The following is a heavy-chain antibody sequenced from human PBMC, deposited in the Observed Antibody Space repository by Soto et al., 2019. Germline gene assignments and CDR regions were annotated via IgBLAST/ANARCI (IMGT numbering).Heavy chain of an antibody. D-gene: IGHD5-12*01. Sequence: EVRLVESGGGSVQPGGSLRLSCAASGFTFDDYAMQWVRQAPGKGLEWVAGISWNSGTIGYADSVKGRFTISRDNAESSLYLQMNSLTPEDTALYFCAKDLDSGYKSDTFDMWGQGTLVTVSS. V-gene: IGHV3-9*01. J-gene: IGHJ3*02. CDR2: ISWNSGTI. CDR1: GFTFDDYA. CDR3: AKDLDSGYKSDTFDM.